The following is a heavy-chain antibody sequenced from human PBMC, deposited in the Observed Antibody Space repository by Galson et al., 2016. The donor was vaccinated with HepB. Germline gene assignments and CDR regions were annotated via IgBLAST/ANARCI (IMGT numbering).Heavy chain of an antibody. CDR2: TYYRSQWYV. Sequence: CAISGDSVSSNIDAWNWIRQSPSRGLEWLGWTYYRSQWYVDYEVSVKSRININPDTSKNQFSLHLNSVTPEDTAVYYCARDGPATHDAFDFWGQGTMVTVSS. CDR1: GDSVSSNIDA. V-gene: IGHV6-1*01. J-gene: IGHJ3*01. CDR3: ARDGPATHDAFDF.